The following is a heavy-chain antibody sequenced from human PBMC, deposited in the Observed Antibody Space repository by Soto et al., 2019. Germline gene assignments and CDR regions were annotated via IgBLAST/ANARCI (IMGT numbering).Heavy chain of an antibody. D-gene: IGHD1-1*01. J-gene: IGHJ6*02. CDR3: ARDPGLDPHYYYGMDV. Sequence: QVQLQESGPGLVRPSETLSLTCTVSGGSVRSGLYYWGWIRQPPGKGLEWIGYVYCSGNTDYNPSLNSRATISIDTFNDQLFLKLTSVTAADTATYYCARDPGLDPHYYYGMDVWGQGTTVTVSS. CDR1: GGSVRSGLYY. CDR2: VYCSGNT. V-gene: IGHV4-61*01.